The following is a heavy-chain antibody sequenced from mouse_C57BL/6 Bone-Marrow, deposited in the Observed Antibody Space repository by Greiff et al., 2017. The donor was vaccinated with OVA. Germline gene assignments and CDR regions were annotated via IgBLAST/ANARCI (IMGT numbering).Heavy chain of an antibody. V-gene: IGHV5-4*01. J-gene: IGHJ3*01. CDR1: GFTFSSYA. CDR2: ISDGGSYT. CDR3: ARDLKAFAY. D-gene: IGHD1-3*01. Sequence: EVKLMESGGGLVKPGGSLKLSCAASGFTFSSYAMSWVRQTPEKRLEWVATISDGGSYTYYPDNVKGRFTISRDNAKNNLYLQMSHLKSEDTAMYYCARDLKAFAYWGQGTLVTVSA.